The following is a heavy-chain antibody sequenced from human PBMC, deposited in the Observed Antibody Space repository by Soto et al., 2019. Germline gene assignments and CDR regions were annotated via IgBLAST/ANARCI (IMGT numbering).Heavy chain of an antibody. D-gene: IGHD3-10*01. Sequence: EVQLVESGGGLIQPGGSLRLSCAVSGFTVSNNYMSWVRQAPGKGLEGVSVIYSGGYTAYGDSVKGRFTISRDNSKNTLISQMNSRRPGDPAGYSCGTPPGGGGYWGQGTLVTVSS. CDR1: GFTVSNNY. CDR2: IYSGGYT. J-gene: IGHJ4*02. V-gene: IGHV3-53*01. CDR3: GTPPGGGGY.